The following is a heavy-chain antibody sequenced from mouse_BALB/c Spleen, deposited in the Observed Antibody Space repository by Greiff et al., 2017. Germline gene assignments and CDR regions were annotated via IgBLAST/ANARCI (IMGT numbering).Heavy chain of an antibody. D-gene: IGHD2-1*01. J-gene: IGHJ4*01. CDR3: ARCASLVTPDAMDY. V-gene: IGHV3-8*02. Sequence: VQLKESGPSLVKPSQTLSLTCSVSGDSFTSYYWNWVRKFPGNKLECMGYISYSGSTYYNPSLKSRISITRDTSKNQNYLQLNTVTTEDTATYYCARCASLVTPDAMDYWGQGTSVTVSA. CDR2: ISYSGST. CDR1: GDSFTSYY.